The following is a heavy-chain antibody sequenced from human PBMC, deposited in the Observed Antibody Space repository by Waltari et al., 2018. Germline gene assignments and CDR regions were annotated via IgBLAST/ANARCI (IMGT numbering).Heavy chain of an antibody. CDR3: AREEDYDDDAPTDS. D-gene: IGHD4-17*01. J-gene: IGHJ4*02. CDR1: GFPFGDYE. Sequence: EVQLVESGGGLVQPGGSLRLSCAASGFPFGDYEMMWVRQAPGKGLEWVSSISIGGSTIKYADSVKGRFTISRDDGKNSLFLQMDSLRAEDTALYYCAREEDYDDDAPTDSWGLGTLVTVSA. V-gene: IGHV3-48*03. CDR2: ISIGGSTI.